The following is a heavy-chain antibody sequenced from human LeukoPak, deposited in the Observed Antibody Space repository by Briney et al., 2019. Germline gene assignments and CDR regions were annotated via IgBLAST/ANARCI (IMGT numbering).Heavy chain of an antibody. CDR3: ARDTPAISSGSFSPEDWFDP. Sequence: SVTVSCTGSGGSFSSYAISWVRQAPGQGLEWMGGIIPIFGTANFAQKFQGRVTITADESTSTAYMELSSLRSEDTAVYYCARDTPAISSGSFSPEDWFDPWGQGTLVTVSS. CDR1: GGSFSSYA. D-gene: IGHD3-10*01. J-gene: IGHJ5*02. CDR2: IIPIFGTA. V-gene: IGHV1-69*13.